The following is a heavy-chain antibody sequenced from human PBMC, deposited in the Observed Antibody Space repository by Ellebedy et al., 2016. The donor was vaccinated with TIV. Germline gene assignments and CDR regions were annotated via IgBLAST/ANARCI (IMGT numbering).Heavy chain of an antibody. V-gene: IGHV3-15*01. J-gene: IGHJ4*02. CDR2: IKSKTDGGAA. Sequence: GESLKISCAASGFTFSNAWMNWVRQAPAKGLEWVGRIKSKTDGGAADYAAPVKGRFTISRDDSKNTLYLQMNSLKTEDTAVYFCTTVYRYNYDSVWGQGTLVTVSS. D-gene: IGHD5-18*01. CDR3: TTVYRYNYDSV. CDR1: GFTFSNAW.